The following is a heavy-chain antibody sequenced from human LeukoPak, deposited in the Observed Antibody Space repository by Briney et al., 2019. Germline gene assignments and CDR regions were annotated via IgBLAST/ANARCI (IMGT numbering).Heavy chain of an antibody. CDR2: IYHSGST. CDR1: GGSISSDYY. J-gene: IGHJ4*02. CDR3: ARRVGVALDY. D-gene: IGHD2-21*01. V-gene: IGHV4-38-2*02. Sequence: SETLSLTCTVSGGSISSDYYWGWLRQPPGKGLEWIGSIYHSGSTYYNPSLKSRVTISVGTSKNQFSLKLSSVTAADTAVYYCARRVGVALDYWGQGTLVTVSS.